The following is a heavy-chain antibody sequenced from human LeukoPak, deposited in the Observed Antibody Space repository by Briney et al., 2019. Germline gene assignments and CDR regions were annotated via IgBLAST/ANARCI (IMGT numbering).Heavy chain of an antibody. Sequence: SVKVSCKASGGTFSSYAISWVRQAPGQGLEWMGGIIPIFGTANYAQKFQGRVTITADESTSTAYMELSSLRSEDTAVYYCARGVYEDPVNAFDIWGQGTMVTVSS. J-gene: IGHJ3*02. D-gene: IGHD2/OR15-2a*01. V-gene: IGHV1-69*01. CDR1: GGTFSSYA. CDR2: IIPIFGTA. CDR3: ARGVYEDPVNAFDI.